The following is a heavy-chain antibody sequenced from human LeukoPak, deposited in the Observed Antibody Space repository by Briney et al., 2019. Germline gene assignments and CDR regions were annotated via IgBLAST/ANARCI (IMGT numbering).Heavy chain of an antibody. CDR3: ATWGTKNTFDI. D-gene: IGHD3-16*01. CDR2: INPASGGT. J-gene: IGHJ3*02. V-gene: IGHV1-2*02. Sequence: GASVKVSCKTSGYTCTAYYMHWMRQAPGQGLELMGWINPASGGTNYAQKFQGRVTMTRDTSISTAYMELSRLRSDDTAVFYCATWGTKNTFDIWGQGTMVTVSS. CDR1: GYTCTAYY.